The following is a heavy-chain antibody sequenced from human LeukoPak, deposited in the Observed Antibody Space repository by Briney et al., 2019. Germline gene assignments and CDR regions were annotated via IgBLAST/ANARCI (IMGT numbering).Heavy chain of an antibody. CDR3: ASVGWFGELAY. Sequence: GGSLRLSCAASGFTFSSYSMNWARQAPGKGLEWVSSISSSSSYIYYADSVKGRFTISRDNAKNSLYLQMNSLRAEDTAVYYCASVGWFGELAYWGQGTLVTVSS. D-gene: IGHD3-10*01. CDR2: ISSSSSYI. V-gene: IGHV3-21*01. CDR1: GFTFSSYS. J-gene: IGHJ4*02.